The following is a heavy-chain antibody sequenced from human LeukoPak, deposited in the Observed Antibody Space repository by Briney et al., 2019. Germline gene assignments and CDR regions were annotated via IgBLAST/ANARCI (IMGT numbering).Heavy chain of an antibody. CDR3: AKDFARLWSTVYYFDY. Sequence: GGSLRLSCAASGFTFSSYGMHWVRQAPGKGLEWVAVMWYDGSNKYYADSVKGRFTISRDNSKNTLYLQMNSLRAEDTAVYYCAKDFARLWSTVYYFDYWGQGTLVTVS. J-gene: IGHJ4*02. CDR2: MWYDGSNK. D-gene: IGHD5-18*01. V-gene: IGHV3-33*06. CDR1: GFTFSSYG.